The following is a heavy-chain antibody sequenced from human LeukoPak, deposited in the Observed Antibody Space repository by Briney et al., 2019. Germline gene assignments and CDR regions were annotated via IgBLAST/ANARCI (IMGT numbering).Heavy chain of an antibody. CDR3: ARGPIGGLRRGLDI. J-gene: IGHJ4*02. CDR1: GYTFTSYG. Sequence: GASVKVSCKASGYTFTSYGISWVRQAPGQGLEWMGWINTHNGATNYGQHFQGRVTMTTDTAVTTAYMDLDGLISDDAAVYFCARGPIGGLRRGLDIWGQGTLVTVSS. D-gene: IGHD1-26*01. CDR2: INTHNGAT. V-gene: IGHV1-18*01.